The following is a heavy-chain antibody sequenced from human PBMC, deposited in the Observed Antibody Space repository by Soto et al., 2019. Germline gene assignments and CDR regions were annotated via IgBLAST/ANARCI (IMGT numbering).Heavy chain of an antibody. CDR1: GGSISSSSYY. CDR3: ARGRPQHFMTATKYYFDY. V-gene: IGHV4-39*01. CDR2: IYYSGST. Sequence: KTSETLSLTCTVSGGSISSSSYYWGWIRQPPGKGLEWIGSIYYSGSTYYNPSLKSRVTISVDTSKNQFSLKLSSVTAADTAVYYCARGRPQHFMTATKYYFDYWGQGTLVTVSS. D-gene: IGHD1-1*01. J-gene: IGHJ4*02.